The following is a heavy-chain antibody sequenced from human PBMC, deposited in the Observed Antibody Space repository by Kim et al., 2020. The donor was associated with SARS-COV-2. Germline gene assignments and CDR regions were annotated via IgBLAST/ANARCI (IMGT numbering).Heavy chain of an antibody. CDR2: IKPDGSEQ. J-gene: IGHJ3*01. CDR1: GFPFTSYW. Sequence: GESLRLSCAASGFPFTSYWMTWVRQAPGKGLEWVANIKPDGSEQSYVDSVKGRFTISRDNAKNSLYLQMNSLRAEDTAVYYCANQITMVYWGQGTMVTVSS. V-gene: IGHV3-7*01. D-gene: IGHD3-10*01. CDR3: ANQITMVY.